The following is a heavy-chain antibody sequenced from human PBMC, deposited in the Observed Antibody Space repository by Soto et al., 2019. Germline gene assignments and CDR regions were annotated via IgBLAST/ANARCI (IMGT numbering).Heavy chain of an antibody. CDR1: GFTFSSYG. J-gene: IGHJ6*02. Sequence: QVQLVESGGGVVQPGRSLRLSCAASGFTFSSYGMHWVRQAPGKGLEWVAVIWYDGSNKYYADSVKGRFTISRDNSKNTLYLQMNSLRAEDTAVYYCARDPDLTLIVVVPAAIYGMDVWGQGTTVTVSS. D-gene: IGHD2-2*01. CDR2: IWYDGSNK. V-gene: IGHV3-33*01. CDR3: ARDPDLTLIVVVPAAIYGMDV.